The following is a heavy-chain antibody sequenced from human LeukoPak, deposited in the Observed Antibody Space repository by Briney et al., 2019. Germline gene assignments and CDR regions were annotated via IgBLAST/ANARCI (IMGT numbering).Heavy chain of an antibody. CDR1: GGSLSGYY. V-gene: IGHV4-34*01. Sequence: PSETLSLTCAAYGGSLSGYYWSWIRQPPGKGLEWIGDINHSGSTNYNPSLKGRVTISVDTSKNQFSLKLSSVTAADTAVYYCARAHYSGSGSYYRIDYWGQGTLVTVSS. J-gene: IGHJ4*02. D-gene: IGHD3-10*01. CDR3: ARAHYSGSGSYYRIDY. CDR2: INHSGST.